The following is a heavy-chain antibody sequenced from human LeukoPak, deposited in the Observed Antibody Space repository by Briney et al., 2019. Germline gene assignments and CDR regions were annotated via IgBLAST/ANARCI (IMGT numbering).Heavy chain of an antibody. J-gene: IGHJ6*03. Sequence: PGGSLRLSCVGSTFTFSDYGMHWVRQAPGKGLEWVAFIRNDGAKTYYADSAKGRFTISRDNSRNTLYLQVNSLTAEDTAVFYCAKDGVILAPGVYWYMDVWGRGTTVTVSS. CDR3: AKDGVILAPGVYWYMDV. V-gene: IGHV3-30*02. CDR1: TFTFSDYG. D-gene: IGHD3-16*02. CDR2: IRNDGAKT.